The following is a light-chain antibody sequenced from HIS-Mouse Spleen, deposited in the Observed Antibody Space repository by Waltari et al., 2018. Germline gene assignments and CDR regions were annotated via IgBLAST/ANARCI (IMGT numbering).Light chain of an antibody. CDR3: CSYAGSSPYVV. J-gene: IGLJ2*01. CDR1: SSDGGSYNL. V-gene: IGLV2-23*01. Sequence: QSALTQPASVSGYHGQSITISCTRTSSDGGSYNLVYWYQQHSGKAPKLMIYEGSKRPSGVSNRFSGSKSGNTASLTISGLQAEDEADYYCCSYAGSSPYVVFGGGTKLTVL. CDR2: EGS.